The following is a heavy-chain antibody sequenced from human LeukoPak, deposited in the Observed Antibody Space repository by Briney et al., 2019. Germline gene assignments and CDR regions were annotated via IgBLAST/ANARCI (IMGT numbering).Heavy chain of an antibody. CDR3: ARVPKSYNWFDP. J-gene: IGHJ5*02. Sequence: GGSLRLSCAASGFTFSNYAMSWVRQAPGKGLEWVSGISDGGVSADYTDSVKGRFTISRDNSKKTLYLEMNSLRAEDTAVYYCARVPKSYNWFDPWGQGTLVTVSS. V-gene: IGHV3-23*01. CDR2: ISDGGVSA. CDR1: GFTFSNYA.